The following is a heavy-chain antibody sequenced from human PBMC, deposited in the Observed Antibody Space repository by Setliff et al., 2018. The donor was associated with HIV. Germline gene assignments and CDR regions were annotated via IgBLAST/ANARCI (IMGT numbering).Heavy chain of an antibody. CDR3: ARRILRSAFDF. V-gene: IGHV4-34*01. J-gene: IGHJ4*01. CDR2: VNHSGGT. Sequence: PSETLSLTCAVYGGSFSTYYWSWIRQSPGKRLEWLGEVNHSGGTNYNPPLKRRLIISSDASKNQFSLRLKSVTAADTAGYFCARRILRSAFDFWGHGTLVTVSS. D-gene: IGHD2-15*01. CDR1: GGSFSTYY.